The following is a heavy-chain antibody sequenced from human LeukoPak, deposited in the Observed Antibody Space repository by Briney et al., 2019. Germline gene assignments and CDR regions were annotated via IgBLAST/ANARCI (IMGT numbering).Heavy chain of an antibody. CDR1: GYSFTSYW. J-gene: IGHJ3*02. Sequence: GESLKISCKGSGYSFTSYWVGWVRQMPGRGLEWMGIIYPTDSDTTYSPSFQGRVTISADKSISTAYLQWSSLKASDTAMYYCASPGYCSGTSCLSRGFAFDIWGQGTMVTVFS. CDR3: ASPGYCSGTSCLSRGFAFDI. V-gene: IGHV5-51*01. D-gene: IGHD2-2*01. CDR2: IYPTDSDT.